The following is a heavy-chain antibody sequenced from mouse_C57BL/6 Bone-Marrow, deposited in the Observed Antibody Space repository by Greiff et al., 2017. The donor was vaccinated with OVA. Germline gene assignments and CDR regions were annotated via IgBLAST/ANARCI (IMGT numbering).Heavy chain of an antibody. CDR3: ARGVVYGSSSFDY. J-gene: IGHJ2*01. CDR1: GFTFSSYT. CDR2: ISGGGGNT. D-gene: IGHD1-1*01. Sequence: VQVVESGGGLVKPGGSLKLSCAASGFTFSSYTMSWVRQTPEKRLEWVATISGGGGNTYYPDSVKGRFTISRDNAKNTLYLQMSSLRSEDTALYYCARGVVYGSSSFDYWGQGTTLTVSS. V-gene: IGHV5-9*01.